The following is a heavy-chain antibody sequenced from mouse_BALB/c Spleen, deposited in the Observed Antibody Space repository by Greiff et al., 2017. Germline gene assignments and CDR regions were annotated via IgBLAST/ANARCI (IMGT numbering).Heavy chain of an antibody. V-gene: IGHV5-6-4*01. CDR3: TRDREGAY. J-gene: IGHJ3*01. CDR2: ISSGGSYT. CDR1: GFTFSSYA. Sequence: EVMLVESGGGLVKPGGSLKLSCAASGFTFSSYAMSWVRQTPEKRLEWVATISSGGSYTYYPDSVKGRFTISRDNAKNTLYLQMSSLKSEDTAMYYCTRDREGAYWGQGTLVTVSA.